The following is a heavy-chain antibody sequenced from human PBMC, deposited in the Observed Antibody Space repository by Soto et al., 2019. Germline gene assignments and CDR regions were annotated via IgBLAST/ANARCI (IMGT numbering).Heavy chain of an antibody. CDR1: GGSTSSYY. V-gene: IGHV4-59*01. J-gene: IGHJ5*02. CDR3: ARVPYCSSWNNWFDP. D-gene: IGHD6-13*01. CDR2: IYYSGST. Sequence: SETLSLTCTVSGGSTSSYYWSWIRQPPGKGLEWIGYIYYSGSTNYNPSLKSRVTISVDTSKNQFSLKLSSVTAADTAVYYCARVPYCSSWNNWFDPWGQGTLVTVSS.